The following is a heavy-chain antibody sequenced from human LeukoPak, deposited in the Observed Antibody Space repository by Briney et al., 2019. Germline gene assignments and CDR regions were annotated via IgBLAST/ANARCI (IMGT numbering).Heavy chain of an antibody. CDR1: GGSISSSSYY. J-gene: IGHJ3*02. Sequence: SETLSLTCTVSGGSISSSSYYWGWIRQPPGKGLEWIGSIYYSGSTYYNPSLKSRVTISVDTSKNQFSLKLSSVTAADTAVYYCARDGDYGDYAFDIWGQGTMVTVSS. V-gene: IGHV4-39*07. CDR2: IYYSGST. CDR3: ARDGDYGDYAFDI. D-gene: IGHD4-17*01.